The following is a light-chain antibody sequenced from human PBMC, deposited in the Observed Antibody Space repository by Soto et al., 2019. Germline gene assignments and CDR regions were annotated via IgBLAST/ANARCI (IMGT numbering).Light chain of an antibody. V-gene: IGKV1-17*01. CDR3: LQHNSYPRT. CDR1: QGIRND. CDR2: AAS. J-gene: IGKJ1*01. Sequence: DIQMPPSPSSLSASVVDRFPITCRARQGIRNDLGWYQQKPGKAPKRLIYAASSLQSGFPSSFSGSGSWTDFTLTISSLQPEDFATSYGLQHNSYPRTLGQGPKV.